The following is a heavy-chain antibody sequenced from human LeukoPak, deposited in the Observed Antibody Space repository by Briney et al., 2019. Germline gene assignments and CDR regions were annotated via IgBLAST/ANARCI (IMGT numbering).Heavy chain of an antibody. CDR1: GFTFSGCG. Sequence: GGSLRLSCAASGFTFSGCGMHWVRQAPGKGLEWVAFIWYDGRDKYYADSVKGQFTISRDNSKNTLYLQMHSLRAEDTAVYYCAKDPYSYGSYFDYWGQGTLVTVSS. CDR2: IWYDGRDK. CDR3: AKDPYSYGSYFDY. D-gene: IGHD5-18*01. J-gene: IGHJ4*02. V-gene: IGHV3-30*02.